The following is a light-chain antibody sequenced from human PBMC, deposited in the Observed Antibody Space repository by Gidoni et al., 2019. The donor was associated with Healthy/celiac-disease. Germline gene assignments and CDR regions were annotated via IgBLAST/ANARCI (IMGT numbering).Light chain of an antibody. CDR3: QQYYSTPFT. Sequence: DIVMTQSPDLLAVSLGERATINCKSSQSVLYSSNNKNYLAWYQQKPGQPPKLLIYWASTRESGVPDRFSGGGSGTDFTLPISSLQAEDVAVYYCQQYYSTPFTFGPGTKVDI. V-gene: IGKV4-1*01. CDR1: QSVLYSSNNKNY. CDR2: WAS. J-gene: IGKJ3*01.